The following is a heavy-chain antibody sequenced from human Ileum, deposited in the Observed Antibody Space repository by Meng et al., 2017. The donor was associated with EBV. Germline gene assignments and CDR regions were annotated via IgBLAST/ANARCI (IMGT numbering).Heavy chain of an antibody. CDR1: SGSVSSGDYH. V-gene: IGHV4-61*03. CDR2: ILSGST. D-gene: IGHD5-12*01. CDR3: AGGRAGYGGYKT. Sequence: QLQLLESGPGLVSPSETPSLTSTVSSGSVSSGDYHWSWIRQPPGKGLEWIGYILSGSTNYDPSLTNRVTISVDTSKNHFSLKLTSVTAADTAVYYCAGGRAGYGGYKTWGQGTLVTVSS. J-gene: IGHJ4*02.